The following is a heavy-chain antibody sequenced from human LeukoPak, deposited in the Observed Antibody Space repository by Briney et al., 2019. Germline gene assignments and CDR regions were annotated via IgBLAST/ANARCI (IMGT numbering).Heavy chain of an antibody. V-gene: IGHV4-59*11. Sequence: SSETLPLTCTVSGGSISSHYWSWIRQPPGKGLEWIGYIYYSGSTNYNPSLKSRVTISVDTSKNQFSLKLSSVTAADTAVYYCARESYDILTGYYNQFDYWGQGTLVTVSS. CDR2: IYYSGST. CDR3: ARESYDILTGYYNQFDY. J-gene: IGHJ4*02. D-gene: IGHD3-9*01. CDR1: GGSISSHY.